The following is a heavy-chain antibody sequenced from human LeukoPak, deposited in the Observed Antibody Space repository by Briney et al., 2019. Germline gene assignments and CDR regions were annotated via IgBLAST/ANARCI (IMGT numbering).Heavy chain of an antibody. CDR2: IFSGGGT. CDR1: GFSFGSYP. CDR3: ARGGSTRIYYFDY. J-gene: IGHJ4*02. V-gene: IGHV3-53*01. Sequence: GGSLRLSCVVSGFSFGSYPMSWVHQAPGKGLEWVSVIFSGGGTYYADSVKGRFTISRDNFKNTLYLQMNSLRAEDTAVYYCARGGSTRIYYFDYWGQGTLVTVSS.